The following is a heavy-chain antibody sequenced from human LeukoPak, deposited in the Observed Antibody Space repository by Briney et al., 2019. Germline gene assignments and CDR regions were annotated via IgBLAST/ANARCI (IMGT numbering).Heavy chain of an antibody. V-gene: IGHV3-30-3*01. CDR2: ISFGGVTT. CDR3: AREYSDSYGVIGHFDS. CDR1: ESTFRNFA. J-gene: IGHJ4*02. D-gene: IGHD2-21*01. Sequence: GGSLRLSCAASESTFRNFAMHWVRQTPDKGLEWVALISFGGVTTYYADSVRGRFTISRDNSKNTLFLQMNSLRGEDTAVYYCAREYSDSYGVIGHFDSWGQGTLVPASS.